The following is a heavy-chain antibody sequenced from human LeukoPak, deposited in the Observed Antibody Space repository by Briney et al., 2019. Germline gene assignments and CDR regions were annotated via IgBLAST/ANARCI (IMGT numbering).Heavy chain of an antibody. D-gene: IGHD2-15*01. Sequence: ASVKVSCKVSGYTLTELSMHWVRQAPGKGLAWMGGFDPEDGETIYAQKFQGRVTMTEDTSTDTAYMELSSLRSEDTAVYYCATAEYCSGGSCRGYYYYYGMDVWGQGTTVTVSS. CDR1: GYTLTELS. J-gene: IGHJ6*02. V-gene: IGHV1-24*01. CDR2: FDPEDGET. CDR3: ATAEYCSGGSCRGYYYYYGMDV.